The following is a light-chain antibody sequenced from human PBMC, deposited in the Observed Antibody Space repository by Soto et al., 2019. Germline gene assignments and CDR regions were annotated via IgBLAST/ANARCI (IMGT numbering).Light chain of an antibody. Sequence: DIQMTQSPSTLSASVGARVTITCRASQSISSWLAWYQQKPGKAPKLLIFDASSLESGTPSRFSGRRSGTQFTLTINGLQPDDFATYYCQQYDDYKPLTFGGGTKVDI. CDR3: QQYDDYKPLT. CDR2: DAS. CDR1: QSISSW. J-gene: IGKJ4*01. V-gene: IGKV1-5*01.